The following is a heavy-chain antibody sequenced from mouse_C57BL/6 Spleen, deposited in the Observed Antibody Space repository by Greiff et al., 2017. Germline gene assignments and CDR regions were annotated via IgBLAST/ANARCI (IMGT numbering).Heavy chain of an antibody. CDR1: GYTFTSYW. D-gene: IGHD2-4*01. V-gene: IGHV1-50*01. J-gene: IGHJ2*01. CDR3: ARFHYDYGPFDY. Sequence: QVQLQQPGAELVKPGASVKLSCKASGYTFTSYWMQWVKQRPGQGLEWIGEIDPSDSYTNYNQKFKGKATLTVDTSSSTAYMLLSSLTSEDSAVYYCARFHYDYGPFDYWGKGTTLTVSS. CDR2: IDPSDSYT.